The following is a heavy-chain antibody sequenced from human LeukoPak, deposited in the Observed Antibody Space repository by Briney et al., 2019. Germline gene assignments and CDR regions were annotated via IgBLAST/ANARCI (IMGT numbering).Heavy chain of an antibody. Sequence: GGSLRLSCAASGFTFSSYWMHWVRQAPGKGLVWVSTISETGRSTYYADSVKGQFTISRDNSKNTLYLQMNSLRAEDTAVYYCAKDRGYSYGISEYWGQGTLVTVSS. V-gene: IGHV3-23*01. D-gene: IGHD5-18*01. CDR3: AKDRGYSYGISEY. CDR2: ISETGRST. CDR1: GFTFSSYW. J-gene: IGHJ4*02.